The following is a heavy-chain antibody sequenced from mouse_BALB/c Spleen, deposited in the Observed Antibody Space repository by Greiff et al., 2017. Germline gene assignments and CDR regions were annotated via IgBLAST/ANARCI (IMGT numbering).Heavy chain of an antibody. V-gene: IGHV5-6-5*01. CDR1: GFTFSSYA. J-gene: IGHJ4*01. CDR3: ARGRRYDYAMDY. Sequence: DVMLVESGGGLVKPGGSLKLSCAASGFTFSSYAMSWVRQTPEKRLEWVASISSGGRTYYPDSVKGRFTISRDNARNILYLQMSSLRSEDTAMYYCARGRRYDYAMDYWGQGTSVTVSS. CDR2: ISSGGRT. D-gene: IGHD2-14*01.